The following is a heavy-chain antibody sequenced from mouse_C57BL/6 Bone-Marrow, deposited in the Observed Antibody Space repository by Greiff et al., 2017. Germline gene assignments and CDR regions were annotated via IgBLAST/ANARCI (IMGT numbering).Heavy chain of an antibody. Sequence: DVQLVESGGGLVQPGGSLKLSCAASGFTFSDYYMYWVRQTPEKRLEWVASISNGGGSTYYPDTVKGRYTISRDNAKNTLDLQRSRLKSEDTAMYYCARDGNPYAMDYGGQGTSVTVSS. CDR3: ARDGNPYAMDY. CDR1: GFTFSDYY. J-gene: IGHJ4*01. CDR2: ISNGGGST. V-gene: IGHV5-12*01. D-gene: IGHD2-1*01.